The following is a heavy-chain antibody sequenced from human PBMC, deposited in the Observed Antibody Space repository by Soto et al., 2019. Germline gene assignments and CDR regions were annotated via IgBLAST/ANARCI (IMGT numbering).Heavy chain of an antibody. Sequence: QMQLVQSGAEVKKTGSSVKVSCKASGYTFTYRYLHWVRQAPGQALEWMGWITPFNGNTSYAQKFQDRVTITRDRSMSTAYMELSSLRSEDTAMYYCARSRYDSSGSMDVWGQGTTVTVSS. V-gene: IGHV1-45*02. CDR3: ARSRYDSSGSMDV. J-gene: IGHJ6*02. D-gene: IGHD3-22*01. CDR2: ITPFNGNT. CDR1: GYTFTYRY.